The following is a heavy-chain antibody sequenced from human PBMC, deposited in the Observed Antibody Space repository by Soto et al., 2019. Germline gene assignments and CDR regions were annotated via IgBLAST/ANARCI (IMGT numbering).Heavy chain of an antibody. J-gene: IGHJ4*02. CDR2: ISGSGGST. CDR1: GFTFSSYA. V-gene: IGHV3-23*01. Sequence: GGSLRLSCAASGFTFSSYAMSWVRQAPGKGLEKVSAISGSGGSTYYAESVKGRFTISRDNSKNTLYLQMNSLRAEDTAVYYCAKDDPPQFAGTYYFDYWGQGTLVTVSS. D-gene: IGHD6-13*01. CDR3: AKDDPPQFAGTYYFDY.